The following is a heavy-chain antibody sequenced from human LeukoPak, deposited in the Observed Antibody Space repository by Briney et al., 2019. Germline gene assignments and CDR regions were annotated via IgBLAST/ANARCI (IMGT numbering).Heavy chain of an antibody. J-gene: IGHJ6*02. CDR1: GFTFSNYA. D-gene: IGHD2-21*02. CDR2: IAYDGSST. V-gene: IGHV3-30*04. CDR3: ARGASTAAKYGMDV. Sequence: PGGSLRLSCAASGFTFSNYAIHCVRQAPGKGLEWVAVIAYDGSSTVYADSVKGRFTIFRDNSKNTLYLQMNSLRTEDTAVYYCARGASTAAKYGMDVWGRGTAVTVSS.